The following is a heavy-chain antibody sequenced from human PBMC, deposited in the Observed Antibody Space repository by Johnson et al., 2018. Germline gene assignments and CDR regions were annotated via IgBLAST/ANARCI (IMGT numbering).Heavy chain of an antibody. D-gene: IGHD2-2*01. V-gene: IGHV4-4*02. CDR2: IYHSGST. CDR1: GDSISSNRW. CDR3: AREGRHGVATRCYLDAYFMDV. Sequence: QVQLRQSGPGLVKPSGTLSLTCGVSGDSISSNRWWTWVRQPPGKGLEWIGKIYHSGSTDYNPSLKTRVTMSVDKSKNEFSLTRSSVSAADPAVYYCAREGRHGVATRCYLDAYFMDVWGKGTTVTVSS. J-gene: IGHJ6*03.